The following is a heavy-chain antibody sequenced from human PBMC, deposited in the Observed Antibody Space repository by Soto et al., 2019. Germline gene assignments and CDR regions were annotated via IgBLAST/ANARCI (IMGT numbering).Heavy chain of an antibody. D-gene: IGHD6-13*01. CDR2: IIPIFGTA. V-gene: IGHV1-69*01. J-gene: IGHJ6*02. Sequence: QVQLVQSGAEVKKPGSSVKVSCKASGGTFSSYAISWVRQAPGQGLEWMGGIIPIFGTANYAQKFQGRVTITADESTSTAYMELSSLRSEDTAVYYCARDQGIAAAGTGDYYGMDVWGQGTTVTVSS. CDR3: ARDQGIAAAGTGDYYGMDV. CDR1: GGTFSSYA.